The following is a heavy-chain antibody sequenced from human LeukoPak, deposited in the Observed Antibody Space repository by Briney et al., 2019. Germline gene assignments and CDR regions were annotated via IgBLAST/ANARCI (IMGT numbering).Heavy chain of an antibody. V-gene: IGHV1-69*06. CDR1: GGTFSSYA. CDR3: ARDFEEEMATKGGSAFDI. D-gene: IGHD5-24*01. J-gene: IGHJ3*02. CDR2: IIPIFGTA. Sequence: GSSVKVSCKASGGTFSSYAISWVRQAPGQGLEWMGGIIPIFGTANYAQKFQGRVTITADKSTSTAYMELSSLRSEDTAVYYCARDFEEEMATKGGSAFDIWGQGTMVTVSS.